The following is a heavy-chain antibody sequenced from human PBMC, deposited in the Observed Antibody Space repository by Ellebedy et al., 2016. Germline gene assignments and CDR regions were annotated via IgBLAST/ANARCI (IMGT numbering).Heavy chain of an antibody. D-gene: IGHD4-23*01. Sequence: SVKVSXKASRGTFSSYAISWVRQAPGQGLEWMGRIIPILGIANYAQKFQGRVTITADKSTSTAYMELSSLRSEDTAVYYCARDRDTVVHFDLWGRGTLVTVSS. V-gene: IGHV1-69*04. J-gene: IGHJ2*01. CDR1: RGTFSSYA. CDR2: IIPILGIA. CDR3: ARDRDTVVHFDL.